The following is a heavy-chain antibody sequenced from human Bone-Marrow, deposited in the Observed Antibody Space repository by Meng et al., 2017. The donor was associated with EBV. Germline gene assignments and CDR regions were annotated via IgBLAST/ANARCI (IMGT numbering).Heavy chain of an antibody. CDR3: AKDLSGRFDP. V-gene: IGHV3-30*18. CDR1: GFIFSGYG. CDR2: IPSDASHNK. Sequence: QVQLVESGGGVVQPGRSLTLSCAASGFIFSGYGFHWVRQAPGKGPEWVAIIPSDASHNKDYADSVKGRFTISRDNSKNTLYLQMNSLKIEDTAVYYCAKDLSGRFDPWGQGTLVTVSS. D-gene: IGHD1-14*01. J-gene: IGHJ5*02.